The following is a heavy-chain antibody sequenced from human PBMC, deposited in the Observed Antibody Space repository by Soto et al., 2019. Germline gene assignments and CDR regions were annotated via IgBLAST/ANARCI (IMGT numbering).Heavy chain of an antibody. V-gene: IGHV4-39*01. CDR1: DGSMNSDSSY. D-gene: IGHD3-22*01. J-gene: IGHJ4*02. Sequence: QLQLQESGPGLVKPSETLSLTCRVSDGSMNSDSSYWGWIRQPPGKGLGWIGVINHSGSTYHNLSLKGRVTMSDDASRNQFSLKLTSMTAADTAVYYCARLGGYVSVGYYYLWDSWGQGTLVTVSS. CDR2: INHSGST. CDR3: ARLGGYVSVGYYYLWDS.